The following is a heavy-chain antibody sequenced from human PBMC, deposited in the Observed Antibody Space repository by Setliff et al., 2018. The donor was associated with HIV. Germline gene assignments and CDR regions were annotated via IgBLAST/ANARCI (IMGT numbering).Heavy chain of an antibody. CDR1: GFTFDDYA. J-gene: IGHJ4*02. D-gene: IGHD6-13*01. CDR3: AALGYSSTWNY. V-gene: IGHV3-43D*03. CDR2: ISWDGGSS. Sequence: GGSLRLSCAASGFTFDDYAMHWVCQVPGKGLEWVSFISWDGGSSDYADSVKGRFTISRDNSKSSLFLQMDSLRAEDTAFYYCAALGYSSTWNYWGQGTLVTVSS.